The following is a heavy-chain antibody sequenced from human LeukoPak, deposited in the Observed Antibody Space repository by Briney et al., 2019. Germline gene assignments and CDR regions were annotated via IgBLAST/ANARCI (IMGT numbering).Heavy chain of an antibody. J-gene: IGHJ3*02. CDR3: AKDLSARGVIVDAFDI. CDR2: ISGSGGST. CDR1: GFTFSSYA. Sequence: QPGGSLRLSCAASGFTFSSYAMNWVRQAPGKGLEWVSAISGSGGSTYYADSVKGRFTISRDNSKNTLYLQMNSLRVEDTAVYYCAKDLSARGVIVDAFDIWGQGTMVTVSS. V-gene: IGHV3-23*01. D-gene: IGHD3-10*01.